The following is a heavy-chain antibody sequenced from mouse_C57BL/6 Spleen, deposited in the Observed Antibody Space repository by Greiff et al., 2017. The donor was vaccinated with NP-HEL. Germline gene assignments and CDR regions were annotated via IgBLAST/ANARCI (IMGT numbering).Heavy chain of an antibody. CDR2: IYPGDGDT. Sequence: VKLQESGPELVKPGASVKISCKASGYAFSSSWMNWVKQRPGKGLEWIGRIYPGDGDTNYNGKFKGKATLTADKSSSTAYMQLSSLTSEDSAVYFCATVVAPYYYAMDYWGQGTSVTVSS. J-gene: IGHJ4*01. V-gene: IGHV1-82*01. CDR3: ATVVAPYYYAMDY. D-gene: IGHD1-1*01. CDR1: GYAFSSSW.